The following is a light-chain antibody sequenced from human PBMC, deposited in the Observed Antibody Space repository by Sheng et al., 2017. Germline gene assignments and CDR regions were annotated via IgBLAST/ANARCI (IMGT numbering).Light chain of an antibody. J-gene: IGKJ1*01. CDR1: QSVSSNS. CDR3: QQYGSSPRT. V-gene: IGKV3-20*01. CDR2: GAS. Sequence: EIVLTQSPGTLSLSPGERATFSCRASQSVSSNSLAWYQHKPGQPPRLLIYGASSRVTGIPDRFSGSGSGTDFTLTISRLEPEDFAVYYCQQYGSSPRTFGQGTKVEIK.